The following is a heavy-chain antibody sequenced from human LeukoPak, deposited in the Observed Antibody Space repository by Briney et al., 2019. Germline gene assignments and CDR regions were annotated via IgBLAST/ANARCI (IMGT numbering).Heavy chain of an antibody. CDR2: INHSGST. Sequence: SETLSLTCAVYGVSFSGYYWSWIRQPPGKGLEWIGEINHSGSTNYNPSLKSRVTISVDTSKNQFSLKLSSVTAADTAVYYCARRQQWLVPGYWGQGTLVTVSS. J-gene: IGHJ4*02. V-gene: IGHV4-34*01. CDR1: GVSFSGYY. CDR3: ARRQQWLVPGY. D-gene: IGHD6-19*01.